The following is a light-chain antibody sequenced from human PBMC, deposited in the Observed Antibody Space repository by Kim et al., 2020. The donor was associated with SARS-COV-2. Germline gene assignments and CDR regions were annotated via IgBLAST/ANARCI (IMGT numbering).Light chain of an antibody. CDR3: QQYSSYSLFT. J-gene: IGKJ3*01. Sequence: SVGDRVTITCRASQSISRWLAWYQRKPGKAPKLLIYDASTLDSGAQSRFSGSGSGTEFTLTISSLQPDDFATFYCQQYSSYSLFTFGPGTKVDIK. CDR1: QSISRW. CDR2: DAS. V-gene: IGKV1-5*01.